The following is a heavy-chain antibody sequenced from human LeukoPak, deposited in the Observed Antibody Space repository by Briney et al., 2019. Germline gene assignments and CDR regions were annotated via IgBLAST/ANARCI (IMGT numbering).Heavy chain of an antibody. J-gene: IGHJ6*02. CDR1: GGSISSYY. V-gene: IGHV4-59*12. Sequence: PSETLSLTCTVSGGSISSYYWSWIRQPPGKGLEWIGYIYYSGSTNYNPSLKSRVTISVDTSKNQFSLKLSSVTAADTAVYYCARGQTLRYCSSTSCPSRYYYGMDVWGQGTTVTVSS. CDR3: ARGQTLRYCSSTSCPSRYYYGMDV. CDR2: IYYSGST. D-gene: IGHD2-2*01.